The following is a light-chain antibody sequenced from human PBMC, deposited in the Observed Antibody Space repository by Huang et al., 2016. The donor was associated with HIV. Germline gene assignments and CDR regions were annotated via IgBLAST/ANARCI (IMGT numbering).Light chain of an antibody. V-gene: IGKV3-15*01. CDR3: QQYDNWPPCT. J-gene: IGKJ3*01. CDR2: DAS. CDR1: QSVRSN. Sequence: EIVMTQSPGPLSVSPGERATLSCRASQSVRSNLAWYQQKPGQAPRLLIDDASTRATGVPARFSGSGSGRQFTLSISSLQSEDVAVYYCQQYDNWPPCTFGPGTKVDIK.